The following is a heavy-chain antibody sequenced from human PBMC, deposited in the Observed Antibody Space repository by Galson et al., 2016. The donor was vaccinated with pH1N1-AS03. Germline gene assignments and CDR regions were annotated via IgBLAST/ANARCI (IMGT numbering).Heavy chain of an antibody. CDR2: TYYRSKWYN. J-gene: IGHJ4*02. CDR1: GDSVSSNTAA. CDR3: ARDHLGAGPAFDY. Sequence: CAISGDSVSSNTAAWNRIRQSPSRGLEWLGRTYYRSKWYNDYAVFVTSRITINPDTSKNQFSLQLNSMTPEDTAVYYCARDHLGAGPAFDYWGQGTLVTVSS. V-gene: IGHV6-1*01. D-gene: IGHD1-26*01.